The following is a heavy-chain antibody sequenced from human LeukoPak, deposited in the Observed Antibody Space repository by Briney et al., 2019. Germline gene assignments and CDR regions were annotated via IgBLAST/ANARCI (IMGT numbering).Heavy chain of an antibody. CDR2: ISWNSGSI. J-gene: IGHJ3*02. CDR1: GCTFDDDA. CDR3: AKERRGSYRWGAFDI. V-gene: IGHV3-9*01. D-gene: IGHD3-16*02. Sequence: GGSLRLSCAASGCTFDDDAMHWVRQAPGKGLEWVSGISWNSGSIGQADSVKGRFTISRDNAKNSLYLQMNSLRAEDTALYYCAKERRGSYRWGAFDIWGQGTMVTVSS.